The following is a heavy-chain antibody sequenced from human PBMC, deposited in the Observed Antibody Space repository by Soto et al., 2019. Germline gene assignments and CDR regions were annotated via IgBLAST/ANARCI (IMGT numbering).Heavy chain of an antibody. CDR1: GYTLTELS. CDR2: FDPEDGET. Sequence: QVQLVQSGAEVKKPGASVKVSCKVSGYTLTELSMHWVRQAPGKGLEWMGGFDPEDGETIYAQKFQGRVTITEDTSTDPAYMELSSLRSEDTAVYYCATDRSGTRGYSYGWFDPWGQGTLVTVSS. CDR3: ATDRSGTRGYSYGWFDP. J-gene: IGHJ5*02. D-gene: IGHD5-18*01. V-gene: IGHV1-24*01.